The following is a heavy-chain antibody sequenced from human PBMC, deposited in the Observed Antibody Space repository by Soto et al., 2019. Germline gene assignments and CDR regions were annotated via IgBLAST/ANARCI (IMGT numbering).Heavy chain of an antibody. CDR1: GFIFSSFG. Sequence: QVPLVESGGGVVQPGRSLRLSCAASGFIFSSFGMHWVRQAPGKGLEWVALIWYDGSKSYHADSVKGRFTISRDDSKNTLFLQMNSLRVEDTAVYYCARDQGNGYVDYWGLGTLVTVSS. J-gene: IGHJ4*02. D-gene: IGHD2-2*03. V-gene: IGHV3-33*01. CDR3: ARDQGNGYVDY. CDR2: IWYDGSKS.